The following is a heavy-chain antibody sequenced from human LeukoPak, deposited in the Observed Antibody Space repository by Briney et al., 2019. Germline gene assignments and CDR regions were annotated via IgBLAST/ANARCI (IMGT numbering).Heavy chain of an antibody. J-gene: IGHJ4*02. D-gene: IGHD3-22*01. CDR3: ARCPRSGYYFDY. CDR1: GGSISNGDYY. CDR2: IYYSGST. V-gene: IGHV4-30-4*08. Sequence: SETLSLTCTVSGGSISNGDYYWTWIRQHPGKGLEWIGYIYYSGSTYYNPSLKSRVVISVDTSKNQFSLTLSSVTAADPGVYYCARCPRSGYYFDYWGQGTLVTVSS.